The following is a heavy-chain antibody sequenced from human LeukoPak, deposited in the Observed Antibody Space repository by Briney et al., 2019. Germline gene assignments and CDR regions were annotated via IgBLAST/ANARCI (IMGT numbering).Heavy chain of an antibody. D-gene: IGHD3-10*01. Sequence: GGSLRLSCAASGFNFSSYAMSWVRQAPGKGLEWVSGISGSGGSTYYTDSVKGRFTISRDNSKNTLYLQMNSLRAEDTAVYYCAKDQESGTYYYGPIDHWGQGTLVTVSS. V-gene: IGHV3-23*01. J-gene: IGHJ4*02. CDR2: ISGSGGST. CDR1: GFNFSSYA. CDR3: AKDQESGTYYYGPIDH.